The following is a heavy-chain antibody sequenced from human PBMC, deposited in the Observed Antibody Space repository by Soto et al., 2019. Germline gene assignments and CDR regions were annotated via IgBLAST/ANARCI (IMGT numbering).Heavy chain of an antibody. V-gene: IGHV1-3*01. J-gene: IGHJ6*02. CDR3: ARGVENIVVVLDVFGYYGMDV. D-gene: IGHD2-2*01. CDR2: INAGNGNT. CDR1: GYSFTSYA. Sequence: ASVRVSCKASGYSFTSYAIYWVRQAPGQRLEWMGWINAGNGNTKYSQKLQGRVTFTGDTSASTAHMELSSLRSEDTAVYFCARGVENIVVVLDVFGYYGMDVWGQGTTVTVSS.